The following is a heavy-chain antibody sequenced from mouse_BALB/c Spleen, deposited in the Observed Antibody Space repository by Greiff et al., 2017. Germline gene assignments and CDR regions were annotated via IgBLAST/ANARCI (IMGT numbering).Heavy chain of an antibody. D-gene: IGHD1-2*01. Sequence: VQLKQSGPGLVKPSQSLSLTCSVTGYSITSGYYWNWIRQFPGNKLEWMGYISYDGSNNYNPSLKNRISITRDTSKNQFFLKLNSVTTEDTATYYCARITTAAMDYWGQGTSVTVSS. V-gene: IGHV3-6*02. CDR2: ISYDGSN. J-gene: IGHJ4*01. CDR1: GYSITSGYY. CDR3: ARITTAAMDY.